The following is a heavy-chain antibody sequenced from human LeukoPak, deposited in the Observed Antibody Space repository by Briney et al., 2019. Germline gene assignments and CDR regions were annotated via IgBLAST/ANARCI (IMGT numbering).Heavy chain of an antibody. CDR1: GFTVSSYS. D-gene: IGHD4-17*01. CDR2: ISGSGGST. J-gene: IGHJ4*02. V-gene: IGHV3-23*01. CDR3: AKDRLDYGDYVFDY. Sequence: GGSLRLSCAASGFTVSSYSMNWVRQAPGKGLEWVSAISGSGGSTYYADSVKGRFTISRDNSKNTLYLQMNSLRAEDTAVYYCAKDRLDYGDYVFDYWGQGTLVTVSS.